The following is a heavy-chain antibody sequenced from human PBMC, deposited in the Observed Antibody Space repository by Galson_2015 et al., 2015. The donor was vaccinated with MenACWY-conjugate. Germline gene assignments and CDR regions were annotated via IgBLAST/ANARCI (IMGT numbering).Heavy chain of an antibody. D-gene: IGHD1-26*01. CDR3: ARSYSGSAPLDY. CDR1: GFTVSSNY. CDR2: IYSGGST. V-gene: IGHV3-53*01. J-gene: IGHJ4*02. Sequence: SLRLSCAASGFTVSSNYMSWVCQAAGKGLEWVSIIYSGGSTYYADSVKGRFTISRDNSKNTLYLQMNSLRAEDTAVYYCARSYSGSAPLDYWGQGTLVTVSS.